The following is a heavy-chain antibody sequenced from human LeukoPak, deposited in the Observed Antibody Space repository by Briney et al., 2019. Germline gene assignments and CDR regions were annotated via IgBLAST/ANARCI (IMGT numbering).Heavy chain of an antibody. CDR3: AKALNYYSNYGSVDY. D-gene: IGHD4-11*01. CDR2: ISGSGGST. CDR1: GFTFSSYA. J-gene: IGHJ4*02. Sequence: PGGSLRLSCAASGFTFSSYAMSWVRQAPGKGLEWASAISGSGGSTYYADSVKGRFTISRDNSKNTLYLQMNSLRAEDTAVYYCAKALNYYSNYGSVDYWGQGTLVTVSS. V-gene: IGHV3-23*01.